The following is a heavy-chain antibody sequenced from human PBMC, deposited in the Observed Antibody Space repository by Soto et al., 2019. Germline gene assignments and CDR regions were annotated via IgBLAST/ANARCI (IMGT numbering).Heavy chain of an antibody. CDR3: ARHVDSGYGELDY. CDR1: GASISSSSYS. CDR2: IDYRGTT. V-gene: IGHV4-39*01. Sequence: SETLSLTCTVSGASISSSSYSWGWIRQPPGKGLEWIGNIDYRGTTYYNPSLKSRVTLSGDTSKNQFSLKLSSVTAADTAVYYCARHVDSGYGELDYWGQGTLVTVSS. J-gene: IGHJ4*02. D-gene: IGHD5-12*01.